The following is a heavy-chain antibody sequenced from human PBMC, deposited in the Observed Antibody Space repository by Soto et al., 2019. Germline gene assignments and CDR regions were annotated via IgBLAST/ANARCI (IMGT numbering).Heavy chain of an antibody. J-gene: IGHJ4*02. V-gene: IGHV3-23*01. CDR3: AKGGSDCSSTRCYVPPFDY. CDR2: ISGSGGST. D-gene: IGHD2-2*01. Sequence: GGSLRLSCAASGFTFSSYAMSWVRQAPGKGLEWVSAISGSGGSTYYADSVKGRFTISRVNSKNTLYLQMNSLRAEDTAVYYCAKGGSDCSSTRCYVPPFDYWGQGTLVTVSS. CDR1: GFTFSSYA.